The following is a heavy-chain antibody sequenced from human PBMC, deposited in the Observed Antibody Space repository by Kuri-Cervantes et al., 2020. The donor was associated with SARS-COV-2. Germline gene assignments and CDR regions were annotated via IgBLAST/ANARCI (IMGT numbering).Heavy chain of an antibody. CDR3: AMDLERDDSSSFT. D-gene: IGHD3-22*01. Sequence: GESLKISCAASGFTFSSYSMNWVRPAPGKGLEWVSSISSSSYIYYADSVKGRFTISRDNAKNSLYLQMNSLRAEDTAIYYCAMDLERDDSSSFTWGQGTLVTVSS. V-gene: IGHV3-21*04. CDR2: ISSSSYI. CDR1: GFTFSSYS. J-gene: IGHJ5*02.